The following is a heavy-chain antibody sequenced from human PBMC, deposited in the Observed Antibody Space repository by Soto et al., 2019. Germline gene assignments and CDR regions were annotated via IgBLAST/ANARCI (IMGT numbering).Heavy chain of an antibody. V-gene: IGHV5-51*01. J-gene: IGHJ4*02. Sequence: GESLKISCKAADYTFTTSWIGWVRQVPGKGLERMGVIFPGDSDTRYSPSFEGHVSISADKSITSAYLEWSTLKASDTAIYYCAAGSDYGGAFLYWGQGSLVTVSS. CDR1: DYTFTTSW. D-gene: IGHD6-25*01. CDR2: IFPGDSDT. CDR3: AAGSDYGGAFLY.